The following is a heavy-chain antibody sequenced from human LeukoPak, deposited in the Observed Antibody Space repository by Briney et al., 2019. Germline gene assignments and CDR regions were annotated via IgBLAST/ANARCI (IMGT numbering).Heavy chain of an antibody. CDR3: ARDLNGSGAL. J-gene: IGHJ4*02. V-gene: IGHV1-18*01. Sequence: ASVTVSFTASGYTFTSYGISWVRQAPGQGLEWMGWISAYNGNTNYAQKLQGRVTMTTDTSTSTAYMELRSLRSDDTAVYYCARDLNGSGALWGQGTLVTVSS. CDR1: GYTFTSYG. CDR2: ISAYNGNT. D-gene: IGHD3-10*01.